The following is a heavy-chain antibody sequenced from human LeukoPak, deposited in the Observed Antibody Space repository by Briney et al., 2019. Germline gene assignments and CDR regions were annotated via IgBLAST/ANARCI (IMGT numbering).Heavy chain of an antibody. CDR3: ARASIFGVVISHATFDP. CDR2: ISAYNGNT. J-gene: IGHJ5*02. CDR1: GYTFINYG. D-gene: IGHD3-3*01. V-gene: IGHV1-18*01. Sequence: GASVNVSCKASGYTFINYGISWVRQAPGQGLEWMGWISAYNGNTNYAQKLQGRVTMTTDTSTSKAYMELRSLRSDDTAVYYCARASIFGVVISHATFDPWGQGTLVTVSS.